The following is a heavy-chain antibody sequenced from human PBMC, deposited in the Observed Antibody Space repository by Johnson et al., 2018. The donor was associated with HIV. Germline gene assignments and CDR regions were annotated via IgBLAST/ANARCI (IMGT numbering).Heavy chain of an antibody. Sequence: VQLVESGGGVVQPGRSLRLSCAASGFTFSSYWMHWVRQAPGKGLLWVSRINSDGSSTSYADSVKGRFTISRDNSKYTVYLQMNSLRVEDTAVYYCARSWELGETAFDIWGQGTMVTVSS. V-gene: IGHV3-74*02. J-gene: IGHJ3*02. CDR3: ARSWELGETAFDI. CDR1: GFTFSSYW. CDR2: INSDGSST. D-gene: IGHD1-26*01.